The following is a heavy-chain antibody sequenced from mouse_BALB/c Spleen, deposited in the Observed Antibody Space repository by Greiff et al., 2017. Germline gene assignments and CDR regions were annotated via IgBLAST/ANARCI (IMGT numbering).Heavy chain of an antibody. D-gene: IGHD1-1*01. J-gene: IGHJ2*01. CDR2: INPSSGYT. CDR3: ARSGYYGSSSYFDY. Sequence: QVQLQQSAAELARPGASVKMSCKASGYTFTSYTMHWVKQRPGQGLEWIGYINPSSGYTEYNQKFKDKTTLTADKSSSTAYMQLSSLTSEDSAVYYCARSGYYGSSSYFDYWGQGTTLTVSS. CDR1: GYTFTSYT. V-gene: IGHV1-4*02.